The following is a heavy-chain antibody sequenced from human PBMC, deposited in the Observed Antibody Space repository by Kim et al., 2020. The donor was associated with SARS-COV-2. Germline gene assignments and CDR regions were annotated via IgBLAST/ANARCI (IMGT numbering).Heavy chain of an antibody. Sequence: YNPSLKSRVTLSVDTSKNQFSLKLSSVTAADTAVYYCAREIIDSSGWYSHWGQGTLVTVSS. V-gene: IGHV4-39*07. D-gene: IGHD6-19*01. CDR3: AREIIDSSGWYSH. J-gene: IGHJ4*02.